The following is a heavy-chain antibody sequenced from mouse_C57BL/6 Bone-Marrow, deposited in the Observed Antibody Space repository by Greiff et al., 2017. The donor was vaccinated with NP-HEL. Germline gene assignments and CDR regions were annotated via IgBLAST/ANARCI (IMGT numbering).Heavy chain of an antibody. CDR1: GYTFTDYY. J-gene: IGHJ3*01. V-gene: IGHV1-26*01. Sequence: VQLQQSGPELVKPGASVKISCKASGYTFTDYYMNWVKQSHGKSLEWIGDINPNNGGTSYNQKFKGKATLTVDKSSSTAYMELRSLTSEDSAVYYCARHVPFAYWGQGTLVTVSA. CDR2: INPNNGGT. CDR3: ARHVPFAY.